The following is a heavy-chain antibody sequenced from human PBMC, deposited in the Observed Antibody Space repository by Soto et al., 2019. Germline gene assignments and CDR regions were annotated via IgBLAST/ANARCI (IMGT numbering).Heavy chain of an antibody. CDR1: GGSFSCYY. CDR3: AGLVLVTGVAFDYYEYCGMDV. CDR2: INHSGST. J-gene: IGHJ6*02. V-gene: IGHV4-34*01. Sequence: PAETLSITCAVYGGSFSCYYRSWIRQHPWKVLGWIGEINHSGSTNYNPSLKSRVTISVDTSKNQFSLKLSSVTAADTAVYYCAGLVLVTGVAFDYYEYCGMDVWGQSIRVTVSS. D-gene: IGHD2-2*01.